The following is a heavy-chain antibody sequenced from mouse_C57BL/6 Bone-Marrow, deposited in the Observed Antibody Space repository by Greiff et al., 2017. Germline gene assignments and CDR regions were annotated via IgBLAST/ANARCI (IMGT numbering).Heavy chain of an antibody. CDR3: TRGWAPRSDFDY. CDR1: GFTFSSYA. Sequence: EVQLVESGEGLVKPGGSLKLSCAASGFTFSSYAMSWVRQTPEKRLEWVAYISSGGDYIYYADTVKGRFTISRDNARNTLYLQMSSLKSEDTAMYYCTRGWAPRSDFDYWGQGTTLTVSS. D-gene: IGHD2-3*01. J-gene: IGHJ2*01. V-gene: IGHV5-9-1*02. CDR2: ISSGGDYI.